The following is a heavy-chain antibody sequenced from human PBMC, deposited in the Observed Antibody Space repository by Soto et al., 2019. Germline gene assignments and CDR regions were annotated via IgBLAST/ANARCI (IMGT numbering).Heavy chain of an antibody. J-gene: IGHJ6*02. CDR3: ASGGGFGPSMDV. Sequence: EVQLVESGGGLVKPGGSLRLSCAASGFTFSSYSMNWVRQAPGKGLEWVSSISSCSSYIYYADSVKGRFTISRDNAKNSLYAQMNSLRAEDPAVYYCASGGGFGPSMDVWGQGTTVTVSS. D-gene: IGHD3-10*01. CDR1: GFTFSSYS. V-gene: IGHV3-21*01. CDR2: ISSCSSYI.